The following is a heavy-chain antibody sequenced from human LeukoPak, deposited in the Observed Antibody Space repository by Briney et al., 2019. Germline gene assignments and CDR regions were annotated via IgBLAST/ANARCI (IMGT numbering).Heavy chain of an antibody. V-gene: IGHV3-30*02. CDR2: IRYDGSNK. D-gene: IGHD6-19*01. J-gene: IGHJ4*02. CDR1: GFTFSSYG. CDR3: AKETASGWYTFDY. Sequence: QAGGSLRLSCAASGFTFSSYGMHWVRQAPGKGLEWVAFIRYDGSNKYYADSVKGRFTISRDNSKNTLYLQMNSLRAEDTAVYYCAKETASGWYTFDYWGQGTLVTVSS.